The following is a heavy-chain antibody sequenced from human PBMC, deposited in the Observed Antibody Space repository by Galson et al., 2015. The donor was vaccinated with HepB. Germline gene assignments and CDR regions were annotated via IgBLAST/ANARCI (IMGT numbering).Heavy chain of an antibody. CDR3: ARGAPGGYYDSNGYSNDY. D-gene: IGHD3-22*01. J-gene: IGHJ4*02. V-gene: IGHV1-46*03. CDR2: INPSGGST. CDR1: GYTFTSYY. Sequence: SVKVSCKASGYTFTSYYMHWVRQAPGQGLEWMGIINPSGGSTSYAQKFQGRVTMTRDTSTSTVYMELSSLRSEDTAVYYCARGAPGGYYDSNGYSNDYWGQGTLVTVSS.